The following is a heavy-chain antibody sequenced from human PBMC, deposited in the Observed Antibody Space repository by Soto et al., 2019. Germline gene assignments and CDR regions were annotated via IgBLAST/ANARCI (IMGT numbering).Heavy chain of an antibody. V-gene: IGHV4-61*01. J-gene: IGHJ4*02. Sequence: LSLTCSVSGASVSSGSFYWSWMRQPPGKGLEWIGFIYNNETFNYNPSLKSRVTLSVDTSKHQFSLKLSSVTAADTAVYYCARVPLRYSSSHNFDSWGQGALVTVSS. D-gene: IGHD6-19*01. CDR1: GASVSSGSFY. CDR2: IYNNETF. CDR3: ARVPLRYSSSHNFDS.